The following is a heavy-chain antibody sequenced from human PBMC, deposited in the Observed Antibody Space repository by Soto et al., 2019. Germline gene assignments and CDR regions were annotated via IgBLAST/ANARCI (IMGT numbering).Heavy chain of an antibody. V-gene: IGHV3-21*01. CDR3: ARDGLRFYGMDV. CDR2: ISSSSSYI. CDR1: GFTFSSYS. D-gene: IGHD2-15*01. Sequence: EVQLVESGGGLVKPGGSLRLSVQASGFTFSSYSLNWVGQPPGKGLEWVSSISSSSSYIYYADSVKGRFTISRDNAKNSLYLQMNSLRAEDTAVYYCARDGLRFYGMDVWGQGTTVTVSS. J-gene: IGHJ6*02.